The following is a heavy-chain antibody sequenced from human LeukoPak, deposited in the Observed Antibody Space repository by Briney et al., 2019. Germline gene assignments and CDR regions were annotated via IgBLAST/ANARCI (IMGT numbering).Heavy chain of an antibody. CDR1: GGPISSYY. CDR2: IYYSGST. V-gene: IGHV4-59*08. CDR3: ARQAAGTFHFDY. D-gene: IGHD6-13*01. J-gene: IGHJ4*02. Sequence: SETLSLTCTVSGGPISSYYWSWIRQPPGKGLEWIGYIYYSGSTNYNPSLKSRVTISVDTSKNQFSLKLSSVTAADTAVYYCARQAAGTFHFDYWGQGTLVTVSS.